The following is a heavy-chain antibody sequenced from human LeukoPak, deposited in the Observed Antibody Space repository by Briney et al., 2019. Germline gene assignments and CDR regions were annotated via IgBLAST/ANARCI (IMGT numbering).Heavy chain of an antibody. V-gene: IGHV1-69*05. CDR1: GGTFSNYA. J-gene: IGHJ3*02. CDR3: ATPWRMVGAPGGPVFAFDI. Sequence: SVKVSCRASGGTFSNYAVSWVRQAPGQGLEWMGRFIPIFGTPSYAQKFQGRVTITTDESTSTAYMELSSLRSEDTAVYYCATPWRMVGAPGGPVFAFDIWGQGTMVIVSS. CDR2: FIPIFGTP. D-gene: IGHD1-26*01.